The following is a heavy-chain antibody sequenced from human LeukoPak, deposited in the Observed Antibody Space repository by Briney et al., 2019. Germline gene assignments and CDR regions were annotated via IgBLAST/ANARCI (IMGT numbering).Heavy chain of an antibody. V-gene: IGHV4-34*01. CDR1: GGSFSGYY. D-gene: IGHD3-3*01. J-gene: IGHJ6*03. CDR2: INHSGST. CDR3: ARSDPATYYDFWSGPPYYYMDV. Sequence: PSETLSLTCAVYGGSFSGYYWSWVRQPPGKGLEWVGEINHSGSTNYNPSLKSRVTISVDTSKNQFSMKLGSVTAADTAVYYCARSDPATYYDFWSGPPYYYMDVWGKGTTVTVAS.